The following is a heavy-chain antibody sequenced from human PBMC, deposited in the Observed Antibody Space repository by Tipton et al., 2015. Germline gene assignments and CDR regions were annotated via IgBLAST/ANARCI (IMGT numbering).Heavy chain of an antibody. J-gene: IGHJ6*02. CDR1: SSYS. CDR2: IYYSGST. Sequence: SSYSMNWIRQPPGKGLEWIGSIYYSGSTYYNPSLKSRVTISVDTSKNQFSLKLSSVTAADTAVYYCARHLYYYYYGMDVWGQGTTVTVSS. V-gene: IGHV4-39*01. CDR3: ARHLYYYYYGMDV.